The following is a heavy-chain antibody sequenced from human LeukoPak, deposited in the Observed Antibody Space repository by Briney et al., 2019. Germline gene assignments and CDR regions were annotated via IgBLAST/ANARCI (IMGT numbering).Heavy chain of an antibody. J-gene: IGHJ5*02. CDR2: IIPIFGTA. Sequence: ASVKVSCKVSGYTLTELSMHWVRQAPGQGLEWMGGIIPIFGTANYAQKFQGRVTITADESTSTAYMELSSLRSEDTAVYYCARESEDWFDPWGQGTLVTVSS. V-gene: IGHV1-69*13. CDR3: ARESEDWFDP. CDR1: GYTLTELS.